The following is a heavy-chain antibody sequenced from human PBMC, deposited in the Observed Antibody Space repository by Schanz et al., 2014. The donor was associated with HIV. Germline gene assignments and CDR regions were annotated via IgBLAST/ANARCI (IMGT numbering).Heavy chain of an antibody. V-gene: IGHV3-23*01. J-gene: IGHJ6*02. Sequence: EVQLLESGGGLVQPGGSLRLSCAASGFTFSRYAMSWVRQAPGKGLEWVSSISGSGGSTYYADSVKGRFTISRGNSKNTLYRQMNSLRAEDTAVYYCAKGGFYGDYVSYYYGLDVWGQGTTVTVSS. CDR2: ISGSGGST. CDR3: AKGGFYGDYVSYYYGLDV. CDR1: GFTFSRYA. D-gene: IGHD4-17*01.